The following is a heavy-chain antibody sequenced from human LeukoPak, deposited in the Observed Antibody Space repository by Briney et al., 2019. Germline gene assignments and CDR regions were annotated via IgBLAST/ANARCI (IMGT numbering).Heavy chain of an antibody. Sequence: ASVKVSCKASGYTFTGYYMHWVRQAPGQGLEWMGWINPNSGGTNYAQKFQGRVTMTRDTSISTAYMELSRLRSDDTAVYYCAAGGGYPLNYYYMDVWGKGTTVIVSS. CDR3: AAGGGYPLNYYYMDV. CDR2: INPNSGGT. CDR1: GYTFTGYY. D-gene: IGHD3-22*01. V-gene: IGHV1-2*02. J-gene: IGHJ6*03.